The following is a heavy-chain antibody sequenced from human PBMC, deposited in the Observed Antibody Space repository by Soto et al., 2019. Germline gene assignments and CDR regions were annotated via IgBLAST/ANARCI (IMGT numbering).Heavy chain of an antibody. D-gene: IGHD2-2*01. CDR3: WIVVATAAIHRTDYYNMDI. CDR1: GYTFTSYD. Sequence: QVQLVQSGAEVKKPGASVKVSCKASGYTFTSYDINWVRQATGQGLEWLGWMNPNSGNRGYAQNFQGRVTMTRNTSISTAYMELSSQRSEATAVYYCWIVVATAAIHRTDYYNMDIWGKGTTVVVSS. CDR2: MNPNSGNR. V-gene: IGHV1-8*01. J-gene: IGHJ6*03.